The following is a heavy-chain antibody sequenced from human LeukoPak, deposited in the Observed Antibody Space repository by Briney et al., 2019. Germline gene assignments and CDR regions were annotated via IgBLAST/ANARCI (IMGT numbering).Heavy chain of an antibody. D-gene: IGHD3-10*01. CDR2: IYYSGST. J-gene: IGHJ4*02. CDR3: ARGDRFGESFLDFDY. CDR1: GGSISSSSYY. Sequence: PSETLSLTCTVSGGSISSSSYYWGWIRQPPGKGLEWIGSIYYSGSTYYNPSLKSRVTISVDTSKNQFSLKLSSVTAADTAVYYCARGDRFGESFLDFDYWGQGTLVTVSS. V-gene: IGHV4-39*07.